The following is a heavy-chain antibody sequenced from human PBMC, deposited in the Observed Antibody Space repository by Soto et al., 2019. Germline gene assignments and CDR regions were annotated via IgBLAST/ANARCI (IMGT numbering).Heavy chain of an antibody. CDR1: GGTFSSYA. CDR2: IIPIFGTA. D-gene: IGHD3-22*01. CDR3: ARAPGYYYDSSGYGLWFDP. V-gene: IGHV1-69*06. J-gene: IGHJ5*02. Sequence: QVQLVQSGAEVKKPGSSVKVSCKASGGTFSSYAISWVRQAPGQGLEWMGGIIPIFGTANYAQKFQGRVTITADKSTSTAYMELSSLRSEDTAVYYCARAPGYYYDSSGYGLWFDPWGQGTLVTVSS.